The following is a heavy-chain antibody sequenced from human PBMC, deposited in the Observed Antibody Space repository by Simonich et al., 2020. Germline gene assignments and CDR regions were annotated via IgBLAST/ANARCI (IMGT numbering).Heavy chain of an antibody. CDR2: NNPNRGGT. J-gene: IGHJ4*02. CDR3: ARWPSIPASYGSGSYFDY. V-gene: IGHV1-2*02. CDR1: GYTFTGYY. D-gene: IGHD3-10*01. Sequence: QVQLVQSGAEVKKPGASVKVSCKASGYTFTGYYMHWVRQAPGQGLEWREWNNPNRGGTNNAQKFQGRVTMTRDTSISTAYMELSRLRSDDTAVYYCARWPSIPASYGSGSYFDYWGQGTLVTVSS.